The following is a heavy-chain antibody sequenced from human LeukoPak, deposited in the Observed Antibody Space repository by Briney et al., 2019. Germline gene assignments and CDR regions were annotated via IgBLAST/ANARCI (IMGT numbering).Heavy chain of an antibody. D-gene: IGHD3-22*01. V-gene: IGHV1-2*02. CDR3: ARDLIFSSGYYYEPEYFQH. CDR1: GGTFSSYA. CDR2: INPNSGGT. J-gene: IGHJ1*01. Sequence: ASVKVSCKASGGTFSSYAISWVRQAPGQGLEWMGWINPNSGGTNYAQKFQGRVTMTRDTSISTAYMELSRLRSDDTAVYYCARDLIFSSGYYYEPEYFQHWGQGTLVTVSS.